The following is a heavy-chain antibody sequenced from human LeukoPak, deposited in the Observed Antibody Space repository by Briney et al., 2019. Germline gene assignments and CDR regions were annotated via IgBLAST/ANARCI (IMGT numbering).Heavy chain of an antibody. Sequence: SETLSLTCTVSGGSISSYYWSWIRQPPGKGLEWIGYIYYSGSTNYNPSLKSRVTISVDTSKNQFSLKLSSVTAADTAVYYCARSLAYHYDSSGYSWGYWGQGTLVTVSS. D-gene: IGHD3-22*01. CDR1: GGSISSYY. CDR2: IYYSGST. J-gene: IGHJ4*02. V-gene: IGHV4-59*08. CDR3: ARSLAYHYDSSGYSWGY.